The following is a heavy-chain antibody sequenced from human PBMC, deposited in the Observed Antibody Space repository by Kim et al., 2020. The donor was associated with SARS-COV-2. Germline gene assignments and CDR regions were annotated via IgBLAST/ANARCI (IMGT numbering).Heavy chain of an antibody. CDR2: IWYDGSNK. CDR1: GFTFSSYG. J-gene: IGHJ6*02. Sequence: GGSLRLSCAASGFTFSSYGMHWVRQAPGKGLEWVAVIWYDGSNKYYADSVKGRFTISRDNSKNTLYLQMNSLRAEDTAVYYCARELVAAPDYGMDVWGQGTTVTVSS. V-gene: IGHV3-33*01. CDR3: ARELVAAPDYGMDV. D-gene: IGHD5-12*01.